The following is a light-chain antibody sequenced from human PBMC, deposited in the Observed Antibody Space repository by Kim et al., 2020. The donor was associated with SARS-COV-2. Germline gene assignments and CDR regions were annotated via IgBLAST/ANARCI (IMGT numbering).Light chain of an antibody. CDR1: SDHSRYA. Sequence: ASVRLTCTLSSDHSRYAIGWHQQQPGKGPRYVMKVSSDGSHIRGDGIPERFSGSSSGAERYLTISSLQSEDEADYYCQTWATGIHVFGTGTKVTVL. J-gene: IGLJ1*01. CDR2: VSSDGSH. CDR3: QTWATGIHV. V-gene: IGLV4-69*02.